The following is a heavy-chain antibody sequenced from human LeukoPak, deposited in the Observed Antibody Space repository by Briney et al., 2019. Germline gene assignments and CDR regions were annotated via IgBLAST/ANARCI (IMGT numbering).Heavy chain of an antibody. CDR1: GYSISSGYC. CDR3: ARFGSPYGSGSYNFDY. J-gene: IGHJ4*02. V-gene: IGHV4-38-2*02. D-gene: IGHD3-10*01. Sequence: SETLSLTCTVSGYSISSGYCWGWIRQPPGKGLEWIGIIYHSGTTYFNPSLKSRVTVSLDKSKNHFSLKLSSVTASDTAVYYCARFGSPYGSGSYNFDYWGQGTLVTVSP. CDR2: IYHSGTT.